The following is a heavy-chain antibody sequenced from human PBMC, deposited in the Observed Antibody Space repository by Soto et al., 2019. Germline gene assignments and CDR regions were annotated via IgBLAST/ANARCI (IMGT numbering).Heavy chain of an antibody. D-gene: IGHD4-17*01. J-gene: IGHJ6*02. V-gene: IGHV4-30-2*01. CDR1: GGSISSGGYS. Sequence: TLSLTCAVSGGSISSGGYSWSWIRQPPGKGLEWIGYIYHSGSTYYNPSLKSRVTISVDRSKNQFSLKLSSVTAADTAVYSCARAGGLEGYYYAGMAVWRQGTTVTVS. CDR3: ARAGGLEGYYYAGMAV. CDR2: IYHSGST.